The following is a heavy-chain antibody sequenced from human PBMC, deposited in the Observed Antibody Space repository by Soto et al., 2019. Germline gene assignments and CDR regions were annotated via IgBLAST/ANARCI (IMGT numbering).Heavy chain of an antibody. CDR1: GGSISSYY. Sequence: LETLPLTCTVSGGSISSYYWIWIRQPPGKGLEWIGYIYYSGSTNYNPSLKSRVTISVDTSKNQFSLKLSSVTAADTAVYYCARDVPPYDFWRGRISGAFDIWGQGTMVTVSS. D-gene: IGHD3-3*01. CDR2: IYYSGST. J-gene: IGHJ3*02. V-gene: IGHV4-59*01. CDR3: ARDVPPYDFWRGRISGAFDI.